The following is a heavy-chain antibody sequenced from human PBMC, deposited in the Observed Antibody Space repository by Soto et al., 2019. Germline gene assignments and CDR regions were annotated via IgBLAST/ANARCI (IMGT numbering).Heavy chain of an antibody. V-gene: IGHV3-23*01. CDR2: ISDSGGST. J-gene: IGHJ6*02. CDR1: GFTFSTYA. Sequence: EVQLLESGGGLVQPGGSLRLSCAASGFTFSTYAMSWVRQAPGKGLEWVSAISAISDSGGSTYYADSVKGRFTISRDNSKNTLYLQMNSLRAVDTAIYYCAKGGRGVLGYYYGMDVWGQGTTVTVSS. CDR3: AKGGRGVLGYYYGMDV. D-gene: IGHD3-10*01.